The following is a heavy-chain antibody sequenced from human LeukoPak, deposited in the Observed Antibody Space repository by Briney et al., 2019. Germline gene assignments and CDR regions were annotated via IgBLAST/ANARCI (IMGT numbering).Heavy chain of an antibody. V-gene: IGHV4-39*02. CDR1: GDSISRSTYY. CDR2: VYYGRSP. D-gene: IGHD6-25*01. J-gene: IGHJ4*02. Sequence: SETLSLTCTVSGDSISRSTYYWAWIRQPPGKGLEWIGSVYYGRSPYFNPSLESRATISVDTSKNHFSLKMSSVTAADTAVYYCARSSGTGTSSYWGQGTLVTVSS. CDR3: ARSSGTGTSSY.